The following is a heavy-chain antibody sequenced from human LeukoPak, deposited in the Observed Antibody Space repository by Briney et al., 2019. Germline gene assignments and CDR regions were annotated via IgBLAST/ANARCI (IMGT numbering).Heavy chain of an antibody. D-gene: IGHD6-19*01. CDR1: GYTLTELS. V-gene: IGHV1-24*01. CDR2: FDPGDGET. CDR3: ATGASVAIGDYFDY. Sequence: ASVKVSCKVSGYTLTELSMHWVRQAPGKGLEWMGGFDPGDGETIYAQKFQGRVTMTEDTSTDTAYMELSSLRSEDTAVYYCATGASVAIGDYFDYWGQGTLVTVSS. J-gene: IGHJ4*02.